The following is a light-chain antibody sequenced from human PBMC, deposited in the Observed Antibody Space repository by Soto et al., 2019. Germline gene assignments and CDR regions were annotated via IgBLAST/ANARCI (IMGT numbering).Light chain of an antibody. V-gene: IGLV2-11*01. J-gene: IGLJ1*01. Sequence: QSALTQPRSVSGSPGQSVTISCTGTSSDVGGYNFLSWYQQHPGKAPKFMIYDVTKRPSGVPDRFSGSKSGNTASLTISGLQAEDEADYYCCSYVGSSTSYVFGTGTKLTVL. CDR1: SSDVGGYNF. CDR3: CSYVGSSTSYV. CDR2: DVT.